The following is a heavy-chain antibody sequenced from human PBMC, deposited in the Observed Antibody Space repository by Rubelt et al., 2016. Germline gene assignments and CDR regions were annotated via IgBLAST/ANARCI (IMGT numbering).Heavy chain of an antibody. Sequence: QVQLVQSGAEVKKPGASVKVSCKASGYTFTSYYMHWVRQAPGQGLEWMGIINPSGCSTSYAQKFQGRVTMTRDTSTITVYMELSGLRVEETAVYYCARGRPDYDFWSGSTYWYFDLWGRGTLVTVSS. D-gene: IGHD3-3*01. CDR3: ARGRPDYDFWSGSTYWYFDL. CDR2: INPSGCST. V-gene: IGHV1-46*01. J-gene: IGHJ2*01. CDR1: GYTFTSYY.